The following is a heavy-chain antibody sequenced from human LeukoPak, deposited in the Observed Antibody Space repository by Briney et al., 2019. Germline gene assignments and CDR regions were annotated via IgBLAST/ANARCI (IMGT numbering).Heavy chain of an antibody. CDR2: ISGSGGST. J-gene: IGHJ4*02. Sequence: GGSLRLSCAASGFTFSSYAMSWVRQAPGKGLEWVSSISGSGGSTYYADSVKGRFTISRDNAKNSLFLQLNSLRAEDTAVYYCARKTYYYDSGSYSKSYYFDYWGQGTLVTVSS. V-gene: IGHV3-23*01. CDR1: GFTFSSYA. CDR3: ARKTYYYDSGSYSKSYYFDY. D-gene: IGHD3-10*01.